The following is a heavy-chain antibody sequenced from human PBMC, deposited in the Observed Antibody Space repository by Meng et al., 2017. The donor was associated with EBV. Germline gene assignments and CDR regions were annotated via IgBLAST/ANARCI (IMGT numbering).Heavy chain of an antibody. D-gene: IGHD3-10*01. V-gene: IGHV4-61*01. J-gene: IGHJ4*02. CDR2: IYDGGTT. Sequence: ESGPGGVKPSGTLDPTCTVCGASVSGGSYHWSWSRQPPGKELEWIGYIYDGGTTIYNPSLKSRGTILVDASKNQFSLKLSSVTTADTAVYYCAKSRSSTPGVVDYWGQGTLVTGSS. CDR3: AKSRSSTPGVVDY. CDR1: GASVSGGSYH.